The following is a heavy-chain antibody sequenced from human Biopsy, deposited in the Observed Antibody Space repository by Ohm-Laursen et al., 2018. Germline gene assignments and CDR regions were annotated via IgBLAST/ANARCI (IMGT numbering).Heavy chain of an antibody. D-gene: IGHD6-13*01. V-gene: IGHV1-2*02. CDR2: INPDTGGT. CDR3: AREKPFGASWGY. J-gene: IGHJ4*02. Sequence: ASVKVSCNASGYNFTDFYLHWVRQAPGQGLEWLGWINPDTGGTKYAQKFQGRVAMTRDTSISTAYLDLSSLGSEDTAVYYCAREKPFGASWGYWGQGTLVTVSS. CDR1: GYNFTDFY.